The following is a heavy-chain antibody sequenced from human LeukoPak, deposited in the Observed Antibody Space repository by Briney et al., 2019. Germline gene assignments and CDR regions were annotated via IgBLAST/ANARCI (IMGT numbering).Heavy chain of an antibody. V-gene: IGHV3-23*01. D-gene: IGHD1-26*01. CDR1: GFTFSSYA. Sequence: GGSLRLSCAAPGFTFSSYAMSWVRQAPGKGLEWVSAISGSGGTTYYADSVKGRFTISRDNSKNTLFLQMNSLRAEDTAVYYCAKPAKGSYPYWYFDLWGRGTLVTVSS. J-gene: IGHJ2*01. CDR2: ISGSGGTT. CDR3: AKPAKGSYPYWYFDL.